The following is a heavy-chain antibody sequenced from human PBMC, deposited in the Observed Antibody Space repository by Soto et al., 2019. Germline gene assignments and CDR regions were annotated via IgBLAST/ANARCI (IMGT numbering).Heavy chain of an antibody. CDR3: ARVFPDCWVEPGVVRGYLDT. CDR1: VEFFSNYG. V-gene: IGHV1-69*01. Sequence: QVQLVQSGAEVKEPGSSVKVSCKASVEFFSNYGISWVRQAPGQGLEWMGGIIPIFGTISYAEKFQGRVTITADESTNTVYVELRSLRSADTALYYCARVFPDCWVEPGVVRGYLDTWGRGTLVTVSS. D-gene: IGHD3-3*01. CDR2: IIPIFGTI. J-gene: IGHJ4*02.